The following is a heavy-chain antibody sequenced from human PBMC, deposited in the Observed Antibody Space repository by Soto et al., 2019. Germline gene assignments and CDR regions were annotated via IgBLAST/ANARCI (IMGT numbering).Heavy chain of an antibody. CDR3: AKDKSSGPSGDAFNI. CDR2: ISWNSGSI. CDR1: GFTFDDYA. Sequence: GGSLRLSCAASGFTFDDYAMHWVRQAPGKGLEWVSGISWNSGSIGYADSVKGRFTISRDNAKNSLYLQMNSLRTEDTALYYCAKDKSSGPSGDAFNIWGQGKMVTVSS. J-gene: IGHJ3*02. V-gene: IGHV3-9*01. D-gene: IGHD3-10*01.